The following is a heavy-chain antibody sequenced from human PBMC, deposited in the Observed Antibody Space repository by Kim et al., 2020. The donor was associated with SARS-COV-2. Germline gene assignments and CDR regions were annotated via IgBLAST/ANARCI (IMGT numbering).Heavy chain of an antibody. V-gene: IGHV3-23*01. D-gene: IGHD1-1*01. CDR3: AKGVSHNWSFFDY. CDR1: GFTFSSYA. J-gene: IGHJ4*02. CDR2: VCGSGGST. Sequence: GGSLRLSCAASGFTFSSYAMSWVRQAPGKGPEWVSLVCGSGGSTYHADSVKGRFAISRDNSKKTLYLQMNSLGDEDTAFYYCAKGVSHNWSFFDYWGQGTLVTLAS.